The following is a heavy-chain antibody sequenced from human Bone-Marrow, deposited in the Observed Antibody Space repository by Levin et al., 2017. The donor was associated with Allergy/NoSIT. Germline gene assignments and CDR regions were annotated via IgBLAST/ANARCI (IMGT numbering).Heavy chain of an antibody. Sequence: SETLSLTCAVYGGSFSGYYWSWIRQPPGKGLEWIGEINHSGSTNYNPSLKSRVTISVDTSKNQFSLKLSSVTAADTAVYYCARGIYSSSWYPYREGPGYYFDYWGQGTLVTVSS. CDR3: ARGIYSSSWYPYREGPGYYFDY. D-gene: IGHD6-13*01. J-gene: IGHJ4*02. V-gene: IGHV4-34*01. CDR1: GGSFSGYY. CDR2: INHSGST.